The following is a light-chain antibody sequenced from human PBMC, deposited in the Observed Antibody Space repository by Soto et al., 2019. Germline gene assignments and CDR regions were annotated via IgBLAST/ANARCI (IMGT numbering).Light chain of an antibody. J-gene: IGKJ2*02. Sequence: ISLTQSPSSLSASVGDRVTITCRASHGVSNYLVWYQQKSGKVPKLLIYSASTLQNGVPSRFSGSGSGTNFTLSITSLQPEDFATYYCQQTNDYPCTFGQGTRLEIK. V-gene: IGKV1-9*01. CDR1: HGVSNY. CDR3: QQTNDYPCT. CDR2: SAS.